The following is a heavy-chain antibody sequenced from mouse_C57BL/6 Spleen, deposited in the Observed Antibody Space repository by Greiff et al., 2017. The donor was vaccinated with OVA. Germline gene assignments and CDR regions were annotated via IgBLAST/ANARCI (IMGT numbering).Heavy chain of an antibody. CDR2: INPGSGGT. CDR1: GYAFTNYW. V-gene: IGHV1-54*01. J-gene: IGHJ2*01. Sequence: VQLQQSGAELVRPGTSVKVSCKASGYAFTNYWIEWVKQRPGQGLEWIGVINPGSGGTNYNEKFKGKATLTADKSSSTAYMQLSSLTSEDSAVYCCARSDGYYFDYWGQGTTLTVSS. CDR3: ARSDGYYFDY. D-gene: IGHD2-3*01.